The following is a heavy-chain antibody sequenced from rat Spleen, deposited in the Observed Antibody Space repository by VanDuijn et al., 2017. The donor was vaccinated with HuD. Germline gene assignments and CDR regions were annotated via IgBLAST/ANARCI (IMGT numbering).Heavy chain of an antibody. V-gene: IGHV2S12*01. CDR2: ISSGGST. Sequence: QVQLKESGPGLVQPSQTLSLTCTVSGFSLSSYHVSWVRQPPGKGLEWLAAISSGGSTYCNLALKSRLSIGRDTSKSQVFLKMNSLQPEDTAIYFCTGDRHSPGVMDAWGQGASVTVSS. J-gene: IGHJ4*01. D-gene: IGHD1-4*01. CDR1: GFSLSSYH. CDR3: TGDRHSPGVMDA.